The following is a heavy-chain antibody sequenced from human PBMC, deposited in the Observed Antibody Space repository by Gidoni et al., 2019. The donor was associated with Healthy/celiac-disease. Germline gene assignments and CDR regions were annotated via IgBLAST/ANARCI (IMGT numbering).Heavy chain of an antibody. D-gene: IGHD3-22*01. V-gene: IGHV3-74*01. CDR3: AIQDSKVPD. J-gene: IGHJ4*02. CDR2: INSDGSST. Sequence: KGLVWVSRINSDGSSTSYADSVKGRFTISRDNAKNTLYLQMNSLRAEDTAVYYCAIQDSKVPDWGQGTLVTVSS.